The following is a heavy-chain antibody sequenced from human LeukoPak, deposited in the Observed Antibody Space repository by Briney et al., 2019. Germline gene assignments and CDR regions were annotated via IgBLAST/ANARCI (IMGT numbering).Heavy chain of an antibody. CDR2: IYSGGTT. D-gene: IGHD6-19*01. Sequence: GGSLRLSCAASGFTVSSNFMSWVRQAPGKGLEWVSVIYSGGTTYYADSVKGRFTSSRDNFRNTLYLQMNSLTAEDTAVYYCARLGSGWYDNWGQGTLVTVSS. J-gene: IGHJ4*02. CDR1: GFTVSSNF. V-gene: IGHV3-66*02. CDR3: ARLGSGWYDN.